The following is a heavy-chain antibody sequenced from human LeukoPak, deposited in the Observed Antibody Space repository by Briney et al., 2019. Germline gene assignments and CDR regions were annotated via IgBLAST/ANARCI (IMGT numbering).Heavy chain of an antibody. CDR3: VRDGMVTEPINY. Sequence: GGSLRLSCVVSGFIFSNYGMHWVRQAPGKGLEWVAFIRYDGKTEHYADSVKGRLTVSRYTSKNTLYLQVNSLRVEDTAVYYCVRDGMVTEPINYWGQGTLVTVSS. V-gene: IGHV3-30*02. CDR2: IRYDGKTE. CDR1: GFIFSNYG. J-gene: IGHJ4*02. D-gene: IGHD2-21*02.